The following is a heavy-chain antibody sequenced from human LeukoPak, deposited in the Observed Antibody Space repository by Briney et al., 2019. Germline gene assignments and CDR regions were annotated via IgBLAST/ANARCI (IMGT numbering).Heavy chain of an antibody. CDR2: IYYDGST. J-gene: IGHJ4*02. Sequence: SETLSLTCTVSGGSISSSSYYWDWIRQSPGKELEWIGNIYYDGSTHYNPSLKSRVTISVDTSKNQFSLKLSSVTAADTALYYCARQGEYTTSLGRKQFDYWGQGTLVTVSS. CDR1: GGSISSSSYY. CDR3: ARQGEYTTSLGRKQFDY. V-gene: IGHV4-39*01. D-gene: IGHD3-16*01.